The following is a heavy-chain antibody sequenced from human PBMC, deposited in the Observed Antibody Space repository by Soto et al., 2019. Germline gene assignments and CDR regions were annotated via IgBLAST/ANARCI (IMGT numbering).Heavy chain of an antibody. CDR1: GGSISSSSYY. J-gene: IGHJ4*02. Sequence: SETLSLTCTVSGGSISSSSYYWGWIRQPPGKGLEWIGSIYYSGSTYYNPSLKSRVTISVDTSKNQFSLKLSSVTAADTAVYYCARQLIEQLDACFDYWGQGTLVTVSS. CDR2: IYYSGST. V-gene: IGHV4-39*01. D-gene: IGHD6-6*01. CDR3: ARQLIEQLDACFDY.